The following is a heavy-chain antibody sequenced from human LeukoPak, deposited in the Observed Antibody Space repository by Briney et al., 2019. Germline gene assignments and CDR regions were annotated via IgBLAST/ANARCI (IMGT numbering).Heavy chain of an antibody. Sequence: PSETLSLTCTVSGDAISTYYWNWIRQTPGKGLEWVGHIANGRTDYNPSLKSRAIISVDTSKNQISLRLTSVTAADTAVYYCARDKAHSYGYYFDPWGRGTQVLVSS. V-gene: IGHV4-4*08. CDR3: ARDKAHSYGYYFDP. CDR1: GDAISTYY. J-gene: IGHJ4*02. D-gene: IGHD3-10*01. CDR2: IANGRT.